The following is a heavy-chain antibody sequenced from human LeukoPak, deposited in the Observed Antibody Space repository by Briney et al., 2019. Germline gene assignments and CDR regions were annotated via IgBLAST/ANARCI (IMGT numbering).Heavy chain of an antibody. CDR1: GGSISSGGYY. D-gene: IGHD6-13*01. CDR3: ARGHPIAAAGTAVKY. Sequence: PSETLSLTCTVSGGSISSGGYYWSWIRQHPGKGLEWIGYIYYSGSTNYNPSLKSRVTISVDTSKNQFSLKLSSVTAADTAVYYCARGHPIAAAGTAVKYWGQGTLVTVSS. V-gene: IGHV4-31*03. CDR2: IYYSGST. J-gene: IGHJ4*02.